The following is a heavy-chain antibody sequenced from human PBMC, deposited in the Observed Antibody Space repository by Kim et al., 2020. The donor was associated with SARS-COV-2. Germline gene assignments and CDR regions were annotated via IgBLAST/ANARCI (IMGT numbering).Heavy chain of an antibody. CDR1: GGSISSSSYY. CDR2: IYYSGST. Sequence: SETLSLTCTVSGGSISSSSYYWGWIRQPPGKGLEWIGSIYYSGSTYYNPSLKSRVTISVDTSKNQFSLKLSSVTAADTAVYYCARLPSPPIPATAMVTRTIVGYVDYWGQGTLVTVSS. J-gene: IGHJ4*02. CDR3: ARLPSPPIPATAMVTRTIVGYVDY. V-gene: IGHV4-39*01. D-gene: IGHD5-18*01.